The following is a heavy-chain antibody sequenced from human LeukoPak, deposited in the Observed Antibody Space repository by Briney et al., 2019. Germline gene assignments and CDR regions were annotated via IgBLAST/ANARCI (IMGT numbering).Heavy chain of an antibody. J-gene: IGHJ6*03. CDR3: ASLAAAGIYYYYYYMDV. D-gene: IGHD6-13*01. Sequence: SETLSLTCTVSGGSISSSSYYWGWIRQPPGKGLEWIGSIYYSGSTYYNPSLKSRVTISVDTSKNQFSLKLSSVTAADTAVYYCASLAAAGIYYYYYYMDVWGKGTTVTVSS. CDR2: IYYSGST. V-gene: IGHV4-39*01. CDR1: GGSISSSSYY.